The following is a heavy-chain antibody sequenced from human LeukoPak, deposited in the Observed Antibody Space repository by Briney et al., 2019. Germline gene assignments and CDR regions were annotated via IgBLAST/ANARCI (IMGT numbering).Heavy chain of an antibody. Sequence: GRSLRLSCAASGFTFDNYAMHWVRQAPGKGLEWVSGISGNSGSIGYADSVKGRFTISRDNAKNSLYLQMYSLRAEDTALYYCAKGPPPIDYYDSSAYRGAFDIWGQGSMVTVSS. J-gene: IGHJ3*02. CDR2: ISGNSGSI. CDR3: AKGPPPIDYYDSSAYRGAFDI. CDR1: GFTFDNYA. V-gene: IGHV3-9*01. D-gene: IGHD3-22*01.